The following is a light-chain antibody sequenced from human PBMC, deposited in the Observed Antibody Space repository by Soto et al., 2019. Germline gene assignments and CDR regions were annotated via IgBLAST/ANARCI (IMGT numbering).Light chain of an antibody. CDR2: EGT. CDR3: CSYSGQNTLI. Sequence: QSALTQPASVSASPTQAITISCTGTSSDVGTFNLVSWYQHRPGEAPILIIYEGTKRPSGISNRFSSSKSGNTASLTISGLQPEDEGDYYCCSYSGQNTLIFGGGTKLTVL. J-gene: IGLJ2*01. V-gene: IGLV2-23*01. CDR1: SSDVGTFNL.